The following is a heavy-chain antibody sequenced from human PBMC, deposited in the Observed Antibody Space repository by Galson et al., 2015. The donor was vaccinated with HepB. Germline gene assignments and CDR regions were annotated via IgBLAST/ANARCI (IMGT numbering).Heavy chain of an antibody. V-gene: IGHV1-18*01. D-gene: IGHD3-10*01. J-gene: IGHJ6*03. CDR3: AREEFYGSGSPGYYYYYMDV. CDR1: GYTFTNYG. Sequence: SVKVSCKASGYTFTNYGISWVRQAPGQGLEWMGWISAHNGNTDYAQEFQGRVTMTTGTSTSTAYMELRSLRSDDTAMYYCAREEFYGSGSPGYYYYYMDVWGKGTTVTVSS. CDR2: ISAHNGNT.